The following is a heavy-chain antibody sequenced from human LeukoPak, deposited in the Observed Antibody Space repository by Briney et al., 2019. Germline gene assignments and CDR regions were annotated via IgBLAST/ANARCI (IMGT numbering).Heavy chain of an antibody. J-gene: IGHJ1*01. D-gene: IGHD3-22*01. CDR1: GFTVSSNY. CDR2: IYSGGST. V-gene: IGHV3-53*01. Sequence: QPGGSLRLSCAASGFTVSSNYMSWVRQAPGKGLEWVSVIYSGGSTYYADSVKGRFTISRDNSKSTLYLQMNSLRAEDTAVYYCARGSSGYSSQYFQHWGQGTLVTVSS. CDR3: ARGSSGYSSQYFQH.